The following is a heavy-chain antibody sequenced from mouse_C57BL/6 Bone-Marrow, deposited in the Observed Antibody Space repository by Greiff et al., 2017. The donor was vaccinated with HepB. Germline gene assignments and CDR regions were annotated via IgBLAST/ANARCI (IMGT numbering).Heavy chain of an antibody. V-gene: IGHV14-3*01. CDR2: IDPANGNT. CDR3: ARRLYYGSSFSLYAMDY. J-gene: IGHJ4*01. CDR1: GFNIKNTY. D-gene: IGHD1-1*01. Sequence: EVQLQQSVAELVRPGASVKLSCTASGFNIKNTYMHWVKQRPEQGLEWIGRIDPANGNTKYAPKFQGKATITADTSSNTAYLQLSSLTSEDTAIYYCARRLYYGSSFSLYAMDYWGQGTSVTVSS.